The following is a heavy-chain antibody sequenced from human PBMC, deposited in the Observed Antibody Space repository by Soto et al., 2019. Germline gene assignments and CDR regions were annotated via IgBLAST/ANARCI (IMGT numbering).Heavy chain of an antibody. CDR3: ARFDSGRNSGCDS. J-gene: IGHJ5*01. Sequence: QVQLQESGPGLVKPSETLSLTCTVSGGSMSSYYWSWIRQAPGKGLEWIGYVYYSGSTNYNPSLRSRVTITIDTSKDQFSRKLSSVTTADTAVYYCARFDSGRNSGCDSWGQGNLVTVSS. V-gene: IGHV4-59*01. CDR2: VYYSGST. D-gene: IGHD4-17*01. CDR1: GGSMSSYY.